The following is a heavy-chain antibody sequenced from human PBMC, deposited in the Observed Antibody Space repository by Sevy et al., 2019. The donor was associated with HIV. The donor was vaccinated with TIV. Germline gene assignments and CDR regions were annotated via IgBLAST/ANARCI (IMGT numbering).Heavy chain of an antibody. V-gene: IGHV5-51*01. CDR3: ARVISGYGYDR. J-gene: IGHJ5*02. D-gene: IGHD5-18*01. CDR1: RYSFTTYW. CDR2: IYPGDSDT. Sequence: GESLKISCKGSRYSFTTYWIAWVRQMPGKGLEWMGIIYPGDSDTRYSPSFQGQVTISADKSISTAYLQWSSLKASDTAMYYCARVISGYGYDRWGQGTLVTVSS.